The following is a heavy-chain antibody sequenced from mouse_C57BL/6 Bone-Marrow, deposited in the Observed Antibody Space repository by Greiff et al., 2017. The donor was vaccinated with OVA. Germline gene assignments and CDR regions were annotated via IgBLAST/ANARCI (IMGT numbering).Heavy chain of an antibody. D-gene: IGHD1-1*01. V-gene: IGHV2-2*01. J-gene: IGHJ1*03. Sequence: VQVVESGPGLVQPSQSLSITCTVSGFSLTSYGVHWVRQSPGKGLEWLGVIWSGGSTDYNAAFISRLSISKDNSKSQVFFKMNSLQADDTAIYYCDRRGYYYGSSYSYWYFDVWGTGTTVTVSS. CDR2: IWSGGST. CDR3: DRRGYYYGSSYSYWYFDV. CDR1: GFSLTSYG.